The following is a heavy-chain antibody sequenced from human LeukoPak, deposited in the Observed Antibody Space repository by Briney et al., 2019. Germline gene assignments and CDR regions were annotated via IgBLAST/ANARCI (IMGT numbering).Heavy chain of an antibody. CDR1: GGSLSSYY. J-gene: IGHJ4*02. V-gene: IGHV4-59*08. CDR2: IFYSGNT. CDR3: ARDYSIYYFDY. Sequence: PSETLSLTCTVSGGSLSSYYWSWIRQPPGKGLGWIGYIFYSGNTNYNPSLKSRVTISVDTSKNQFSLKLSSVTAADTAVYYCARDYSIYYFDYWGQGTLVTVSS. D-gene: IGHD6-13*01.